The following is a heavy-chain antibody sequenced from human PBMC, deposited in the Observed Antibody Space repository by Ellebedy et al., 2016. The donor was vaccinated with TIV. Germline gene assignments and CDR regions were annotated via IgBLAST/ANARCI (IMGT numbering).Heavy chain of an antibody. Sequence: SETLSLTXAVYGGSFSGDYWSWIRQPPGKGLEWIGRIYTSGSTNYNPSLKSRVTMSVDTSKNQFSLKLSSVTAADTAVYYCARDTGGSGVDYYYYYYMDVWGKGTTVTVSS. V-gene: IGHV4-4*07. D-gene: IGHD3-16*01. CDR1: GGSFSGDY. CDR2: IYTSGST. J-gene: IGHJ6*03. CDR3: ARDTGGSGVDYYYYYYMDV.